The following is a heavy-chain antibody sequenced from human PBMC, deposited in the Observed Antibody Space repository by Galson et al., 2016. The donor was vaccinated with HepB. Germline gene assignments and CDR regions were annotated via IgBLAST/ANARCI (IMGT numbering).Heavy chain of an antibody. CDR2: IIPILVTP. CDR1: GGTFSSSV. D-gene: IGHD6-19*01. V-gene: IGHV1-69*13. Sequence: SVKVSCKASGGTFSSSVITWLRQAPGQGLEWMGDIIPILVTPNYAQNFQGRVTITADEYTTTAYMELSSLRYEDTAVYYCATDRESVTGVFDYWGQGTLVSVSS. CDR3: ATDRESVTGVFDY. J-gene: IGHJ4*02.